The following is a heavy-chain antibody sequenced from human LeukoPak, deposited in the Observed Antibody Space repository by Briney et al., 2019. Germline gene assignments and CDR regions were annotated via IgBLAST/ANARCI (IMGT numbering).Heavy chain of an antibody. V-gene: IGHV1-2*02. J-gene: IGHJ5*02. CDR2: MNPNSGGT. Sequence: ASVKVSCKASGYTFTSYYIHWVRQAPGQGLEWMAWMNPNSGGTSYAQKFQGRVTMTRDTSISTAYMELSRLRFDDTAVYYCAKMTVSGRDNWFDPWGQGTLVTVSS. CDR3: AKMTVSGRDNWFDP. D-gene: IGHD6-19*01. CDR1: GYTFTSYY.